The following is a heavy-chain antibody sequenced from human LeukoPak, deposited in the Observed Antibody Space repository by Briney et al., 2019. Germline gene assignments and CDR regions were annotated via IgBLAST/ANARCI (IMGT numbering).Heavy chain of an antibody. J-gene: IGHJ4*02. Sequence: SQTLSLTCTASGGSISSGGYCWSWIRQHPGKGLEWIGYIYYSGSTYYNPSLKSRVTISVDTSKNQFSLKLSSVTAADTAVYYCAREIAYCGGDCYYYFDYWGQGTLVTVSS. D-gene: IGHD2-21*02. CDR1: GGSISSGGYC. V-gene: IGHV4-31*03. CDR2: IYYSGST. CDR3: AREIAYCGGDCYYYFDY.